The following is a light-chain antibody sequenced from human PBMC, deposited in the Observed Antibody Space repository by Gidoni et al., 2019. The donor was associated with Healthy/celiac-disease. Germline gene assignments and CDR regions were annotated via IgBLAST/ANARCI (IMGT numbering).Light chain of an antibody. Sequence: DIVMTQSPDSLAVSLGERATINCKSSQSVLYSSNNKNYLAWYQQKPGQPPKLLIYWASTRDSGVPDRFSGSGSGTDFTLTISSLQAEDVAVYYCQQYYSTRGTFGQGTKVEIK. CDR1: QSVLYSSNNKNY. V-gene: IGKV4-1*01. CDR3: QQYYSTRGT. CDR2: WAS. J-gene: IGKJ1*01.